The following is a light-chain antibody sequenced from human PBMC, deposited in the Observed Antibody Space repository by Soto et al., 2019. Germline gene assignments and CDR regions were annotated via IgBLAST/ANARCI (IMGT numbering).Light chain of an antibody. CDR3: QQRSSWPLLT. CDR2: DAS. V-gene: IGKV3-11*01. Sequence: EIVMTQSPATLSVSPGEGATLSCRASQSVSSYLAWYQQKPGQAPRLLIYDASNRATGIPARFSGSGSGTDFTLTISSLEPEDFAVYYCQQRSSWPLLTFGGGTKVDIK. CDR1: QSVSSY. J-gene: IGKJ4*01.